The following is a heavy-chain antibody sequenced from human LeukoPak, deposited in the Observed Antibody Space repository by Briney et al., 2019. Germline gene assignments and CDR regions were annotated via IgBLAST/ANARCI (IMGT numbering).Heavy chain of an antibody. CDR2: IRYDGSNN. J-gene: IGHJ4*02. V-gene: IGHV3-30*02. D-gene: IGHD3-22*01. CDR1: GFTFSSFG. Sequence: GGSLRLSCAASGFTFSSFGMPWVRQAPGKGLEWVAFIRYDGSNNYYRDSVKGRFTISRDNSKNTLSLQMNSLRAEDTAVYYCAKDAAYYYESSRHHFDYWGQGTLVTVSS. CDR3: AKDAAYYYESSRHHFDY.